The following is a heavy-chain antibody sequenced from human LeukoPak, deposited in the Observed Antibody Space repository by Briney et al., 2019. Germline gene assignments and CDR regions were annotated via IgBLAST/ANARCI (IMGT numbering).Heavy chain of an antibody. J-gene: IGHJ4*02. Sequence: PSQTLSLTCTVSGGSISIYYWNWIRQPPGKGLEWIGTIYNSGSTTYNPSLKSRVTISADTSKNQFSLRLSSVTAADTAVYYCTRDRELGFWGQGILVTVSS. CDR3: TRDRELGF. D-gene: IGHD1-26*01. CDR2: IYNSGST. V-gene: IGHV4-59*01. CDR1: GGSISIYY.